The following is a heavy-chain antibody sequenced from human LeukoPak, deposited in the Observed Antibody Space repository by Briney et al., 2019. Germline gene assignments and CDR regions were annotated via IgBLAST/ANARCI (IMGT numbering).Heavy chain of an antibody. D-gene: IGHD3-16*01. CDR3: ARGGGARYFDY. J-gene: IGHJ4*02. Sequence: PGGSLSLSCAASGFTVSSNYMSWVRQAPGKGLEWVSVIYCGGSTYYADSVKGGFTISRDNSKITLYLQMNSLRAEDTVVYYCARGGGARYFDYWGQGTLVTVSS. CDR2: IYCGGST. CDR1: GFTVSSNY. V-gene: IGHV3-53*01.